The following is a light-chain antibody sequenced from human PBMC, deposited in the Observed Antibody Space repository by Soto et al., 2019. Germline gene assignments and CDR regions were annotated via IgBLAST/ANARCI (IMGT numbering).Light chain of an antibody. CDR2: ETS. J-gene: IGKJ2*01. CDR1: QDISRY. V-gene: IGKV1-17*03. Sequence: DVQMTQSPSAMSASVGDRVTITCRASQDISRYVAWFQQKPGKAPERLIYETSNLQPGVPSRFSGRGSGTEFTLAISGLQPEDYATYYCLQHNSYPYTFGQGTKLEIK. CDR3: LQHNSYPYT.